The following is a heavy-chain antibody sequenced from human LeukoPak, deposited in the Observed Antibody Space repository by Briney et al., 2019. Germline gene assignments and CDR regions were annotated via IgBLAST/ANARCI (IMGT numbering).Heavy chain of an antibody. Sequence: ASVKVSCKASGYTFTSYDINWVRQAPGQGLEWMGWMNPNSGNTGYAQKFQGRVTMTRNTSISTAYMELSSLRSEDTAVYYCARPDSSGPFGAFDSWGQGTMVTVSS. CDR1: GYTFTSYD. V-gene: IGHV1-8*01. CDR3: ARPDSSGPFGAFDS. J-gene: IGHJ3*02. CDR2: MNPNSGNT. D-gene: IGHD6-19*01.